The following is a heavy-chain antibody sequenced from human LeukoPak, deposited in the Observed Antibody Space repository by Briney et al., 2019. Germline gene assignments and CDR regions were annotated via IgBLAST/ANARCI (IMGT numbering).Heavy chain of an antibody. CDR3: ARRNRSGWYFDD. J-gene: IGHJ4*02. V-gene: IGHV4-59*08. D-gene: IGHD6-19*01. Sequence: PSETLSLTSTVSGDSISGYYWSWIRQPPGKGLEWIGSIYYTGNTYYNPSLKSRVTMSVDTSKNQFSLNLSSVTAADTAVYYCARRNRSGWYFDDWGQGTLVTVSS. CDR1: GDSISGYY. CDR2: IYYTGNT.